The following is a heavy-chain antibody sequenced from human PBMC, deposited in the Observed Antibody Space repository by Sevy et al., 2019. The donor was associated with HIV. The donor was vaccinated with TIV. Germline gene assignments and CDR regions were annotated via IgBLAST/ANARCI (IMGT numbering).Heavy chain of an antibody. Sequence: GGSLRLSCVASGFTFSNAWMSWVRQAPGKGLEWVGRIKSKTDGGTRDFAAPVKGRFAIARDDSKNTLSLQMDSLKTGDTALYYCTAGVGTSDFDYWGQGILVTVSS. J-gene: IGHJ4*02. D-gene: IGHD1-26*01. V-gene: IGHV3-15*01. CDR1: GFTFSNAW. CDR3: TAGVGTSDFDY. CDR2: IKSKTDGGTR.